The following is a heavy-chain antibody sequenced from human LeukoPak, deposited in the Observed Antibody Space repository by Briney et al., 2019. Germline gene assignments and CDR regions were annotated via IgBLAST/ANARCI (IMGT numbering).Heavy chain of an antibody. CDR2: ITASGGSI. CDR3: AKKSSSSWPNFDF. V-gene: IGHV3-23*01. D-gene: IGHD6-13*01. Sequence: GGSLRLSCAAAGFTFSNYAMSWVRQAPGKGLEWVSAITASGGSIYYADSVKGRFTISRDNSKNTLHLQVNSLRADDTAIYYCAKKSSSSWPNFDFWGQGTLVTVSS. J-gene: IGHJ4*02. CDR1: GFTFSNYA.